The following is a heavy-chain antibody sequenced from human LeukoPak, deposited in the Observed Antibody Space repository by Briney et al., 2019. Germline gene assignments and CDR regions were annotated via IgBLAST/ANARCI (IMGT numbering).Heavy chain of an antibody. V-gene: IGHV1-2*02. CDR3: AREVVAAGAFDI. CDR1: GYTFTSYG. D-gene: IGHD2-2*01. CDR2: INPNSGGT. J-gene: IGHJ3*02. Sequence: VASVKVSCKASGYTFTSYGISWVRQAPGQGLEWMGWINPNSGGTNYAQKFQGRVTMTRDTSISTAYMELSRLRSDDTAVYYCAREVVAAGAFDIWGQGTMVTVSS.